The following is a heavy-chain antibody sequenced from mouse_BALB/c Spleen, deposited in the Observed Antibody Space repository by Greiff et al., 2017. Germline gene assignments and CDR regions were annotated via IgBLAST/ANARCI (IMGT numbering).Heavy chain of an antibody. CDR1: GFTFSSYT. CDR3: TRDYYRYDWFAY. CDR2: ISSGGSYT. V-gene: IGHV5-6-4*01. Sequence: EVQLVESGGGLVKPGGSLKLSCAASGFTFSSYTMSWVRQTPEKRLEWVATISSGGSYTYYPDSVKGRFTISRDNAKNTLYLQMSSLKSEDTAMYYCTRDYYRYDWFAYWGQGTLVTVSA. J-gene: IGHJ3*01. D-gene: IGHD2-14*01.